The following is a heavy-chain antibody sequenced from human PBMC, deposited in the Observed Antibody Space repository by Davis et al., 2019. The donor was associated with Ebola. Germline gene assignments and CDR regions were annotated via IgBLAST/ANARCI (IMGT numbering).Heavy chain of an antibody. V-gene: IGHV3-53*05. Sequence: GGSLRLSCAASGFTVSSNYMSWVRQAPGKGLEWVSVIYSGGSTYYADSAKGRFTISRDNSKNTLYLQMNSLRAEDTAVYYCACSGSYRDWFDPWGQGTLVTVSS. D-gene: IGHD3-10*02. CDR3: ACSGSYRDWFDP. CDR2: IYSGGST. CDR1: GFTVSSNY. J-gene: IGHJ5*02.